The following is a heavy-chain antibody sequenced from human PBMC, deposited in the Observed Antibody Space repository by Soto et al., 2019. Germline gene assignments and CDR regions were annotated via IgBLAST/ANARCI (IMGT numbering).Heavy chain of an antibody. V-gene: IGHV3-23*01. CDR1: GFTFSNYA. CDR2: ISGSGGRS. Sequence: EVQLLDSGGGLVQPGGSLRLSCAASGFTFSNYAMTWVRQGPGKGLEWVPGISGSGGRSYYADSVKGRFTISRDNSKSTLYLQMNSLRAEDTAVYYCAKAYFVRSSEQPYYFDYWGQGTLVTVSS. CDR3: AKAYFVRSSEQPYYFDY. D-gene: IGHD3-16*02. J-gene: IGHJ4*02.